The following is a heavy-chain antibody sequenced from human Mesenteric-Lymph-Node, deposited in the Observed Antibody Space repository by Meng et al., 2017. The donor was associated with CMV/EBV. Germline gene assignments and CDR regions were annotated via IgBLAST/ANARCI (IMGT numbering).Heavy chain of an antibody. D-gene: IGHD5-12*01. Sequence: GESLKISCAASGFTFSSYGMHWVRQAPGKGLEWVAFIRYDGSNKYYADSVKGRFTISRDNSKNTLYLQMNSLRAEDTAVYYCAKDGGYSAYDPGWFDPWGQGTLVTVSS. CDR3: AKDGGYSAYDPGWFDP. V-gene: IGHV3-30*02. J-gene: IGHJ5*02. CDR1: GFTFSSYG. CDR2: IRYDGSNK.